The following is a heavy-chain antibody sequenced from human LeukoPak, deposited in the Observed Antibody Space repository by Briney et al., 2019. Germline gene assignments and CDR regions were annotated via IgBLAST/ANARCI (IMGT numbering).Heavy chain of an antibody. Sequence: SETLSLTCTVSGGSISSSSYYWGWIRQPPGKGLEWIGSIYYSGSTYYNPSLKSRVTISVDTSKNQFSLKLSSVTAADTAVYYCARASLRYLDWTLDYWGQGTLVTVSS. CDR1: GGSISSSSYY. CDR3: ARASLRYLDWTLDY. V-gene: IGHV4-39*07. CDR2: IYYSGST. D-gene: IGHD3-9*01. J-gene: IGHJ4*02.